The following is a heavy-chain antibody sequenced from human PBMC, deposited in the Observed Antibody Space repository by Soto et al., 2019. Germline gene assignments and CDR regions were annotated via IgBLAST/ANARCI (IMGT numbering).Heavy chain of an antibody. Sequence: GGSLRLSCAASGFTFGSYWMSWVRQAPGKGLEWLATIKMDASEKKYGDSVKGRFTMSRDNAKNSLYLQMDSLRAEDTAVSYCARDSAYGSCASVTHYLDYWGHGTLVTVSS. CDR2: IKMDASEK. CDR3: ARDSAYGSCASVTHYLDY. CDR1: GFTFGSYW. J-gene: IGHJ4*01. D-gene: IGHD3-10*01. V-gene: IGHV3-7*01.